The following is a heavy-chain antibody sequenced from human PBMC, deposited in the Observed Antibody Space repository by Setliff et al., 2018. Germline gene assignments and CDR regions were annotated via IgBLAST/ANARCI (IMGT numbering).Heavy chain of an antibody. CDR3: SRVYCRYTCLVESYMDV. V-gene: IGHV3-7*03. CDR2: IRPDGSET. CDR1: GFTFSSYA. Sequence: AGGSLRLSCVVSGFTFSSYAMTWVRHAPGKGLEWVANIRPDGSETGSVDSVKGRFTISRDNAKNSLYLQMNSLKTEDTAVYYCSRVYCRYTCLVESYMDVWGKGTTVTVSS. D-gene: IGHD3-16*01. J-gene: IGHJ6*03.